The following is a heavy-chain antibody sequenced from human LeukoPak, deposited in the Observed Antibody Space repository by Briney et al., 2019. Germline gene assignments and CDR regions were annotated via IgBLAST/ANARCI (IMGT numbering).Heavy chain of an antibody. V-gene: IGHV3-23*01. CDR2: ITGGGDST. Sequence: GGSLRLSCAASGFTFSTYAMSWVRQAPGKGLGWVSAITGGGDSTYYADSVKGRFTISRDNSKNTLYLQMNSLGAEDTAVYFCAKDYSGNYANEIPVDYWGQGTLVTVSS. J-gene: IGHJ4*02. CDR3: AKDYSGNYANEIPVDY. CDR1: GFTFSTYA. D-gene: IGHD3-10*01.